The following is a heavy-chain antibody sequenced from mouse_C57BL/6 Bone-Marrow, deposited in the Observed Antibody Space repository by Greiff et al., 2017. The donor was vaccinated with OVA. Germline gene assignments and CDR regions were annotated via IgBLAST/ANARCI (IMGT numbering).Heavy chain of an antibody. CDR2: ISDGGSYT. Sequence: EVKLVESGGGLVKPGGSLKLSCAASGFTFSSYAMSWVRQTPEKRLEWVATISDGGSYTYYPDNVKGRFTISRDNAKNNLYLQMSHLKSEDTAMYYCARFYCGSRGFAYWGQGTLVTVSA. CDR3: ARFYCGSRGFAY. D-gene: IGHD1-1*01. J-gene: IGHJ3*01. CDR1: GFTFSSYA. V-gene: IGHV5-4*03.